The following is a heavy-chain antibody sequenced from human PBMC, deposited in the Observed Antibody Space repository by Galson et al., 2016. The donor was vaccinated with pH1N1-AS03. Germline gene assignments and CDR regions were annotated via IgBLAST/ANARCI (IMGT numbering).Heavy chain of an antibody. V-gene: IGHV4-4*09. CDR3: ARDPPLEIGWYFDL. CDR1: GDSTFDYY. J-gene: IGHJ2*01. Sequence: ETLSLTCTVSGDSTFDYYWNWIRQPPGKGLEWIGYIQTTGNTKYNPSLKSRVTMSIDTSKNQFSLHLMSVTAADTPLYYCARDPPLEIGWYFDLWGRGTLVTVSS. CDR2: IQTTGNT. D-gene: IGHD3-3*01.